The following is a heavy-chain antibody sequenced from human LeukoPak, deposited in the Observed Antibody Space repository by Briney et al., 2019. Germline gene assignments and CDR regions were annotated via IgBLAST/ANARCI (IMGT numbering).Heavy chain of an antibody. J-gene: IGHJ4*02. D-gene: IGHD3-22*01. CDR3: ARESNYYDSSGYYPFDY. CDR1: GGSLSSYY. Sequence: SETLSLTCPVSGGSLSSYYWSWIRPPPGKGLEWIGYIYYSGSTNYKPSLKSRVTISVDTSKHQFSLKLSSVTAADTAVYYCARESNYYDSSGYYPFDYWGQGTLVTVSS. V-gene: IGHV4-59*01. CDR2: IYYSGST.